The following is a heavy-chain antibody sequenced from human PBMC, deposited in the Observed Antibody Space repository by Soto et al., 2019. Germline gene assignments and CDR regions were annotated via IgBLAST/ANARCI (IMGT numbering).Heavy chain of an antibody. D-gene: IGHD4-4*01. CDR2: IIPIIGII. CDR1: GGTFSTYT. J-gene: IGHJ5*02. Sequence: QVQLVQSGAEVKTPGSSVKVSCKASGGTFSTYTITWVRQAPGQGLEWMGRIIPIIGIINYAQKFQGRVTLSADKSTGTAYMELTGRRSDDTAVYYCAGDPDSHYNDSHASSYPWGQGTLVTVSS. CDR3: AGDPDSHYNDSHASSYP. V-gene: IGHV1-69*08.